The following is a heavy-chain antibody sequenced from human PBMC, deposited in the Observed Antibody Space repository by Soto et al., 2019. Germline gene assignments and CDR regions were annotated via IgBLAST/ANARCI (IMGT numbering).Heavy chain of an antibody. Sequence: ASVKVSCKASGFTFTSSAVQWVRQARGQRLEWIGWIVVGSGNTNYAQKFQERVTITRDMSTSTAYMELSSLRSEDTAVYYCAAGNYYDSSGYYSSAFDIWGQGTMVTVSS. V-gene: IGHV1-58*01. J-gene: IGHJ3*02. CDR2: IVVGSGNT. D-gene: IGHD3-22*01. CDR3: AAGNYYDSSGYYSSAFDI. CDR1: GFTFTSSA.